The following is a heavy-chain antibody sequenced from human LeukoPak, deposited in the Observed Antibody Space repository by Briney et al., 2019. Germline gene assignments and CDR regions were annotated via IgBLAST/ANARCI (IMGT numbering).Heavy chain of an antibody. Sequence: GGSLRLSCAASGFAFSAYYMNWVRQAPGKGLEWVSYISSSGYTMYYADSVKGQFTISRDNAKNSLYLHMNSLSAEHTAAQYCARVVPAAPGRRYWYLDLWGRGTLVTVSS. CDR2: ISSSGYTM. J-gene: IGHJ2*01. D-gene: IGHD6-13*01. V-gene: IGHV3-11*01. CDR3: ARVVPAAPGRRYWYLDL. CDR1: GFAFSAYY.